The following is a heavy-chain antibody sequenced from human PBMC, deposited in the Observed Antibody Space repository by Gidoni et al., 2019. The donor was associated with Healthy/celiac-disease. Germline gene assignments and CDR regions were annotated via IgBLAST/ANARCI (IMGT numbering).Heavy chain of an antibody. CDR1: GFTVRSHR. CDR2: ISSSSSYI. Sequence: EVQQVASGGGLVTPGGSRRRSRAAAGFTVRSHRLNWVRQAPGKGRELVSSISSSSSYIYYADAVTGRFTISRDNAKNSLYLQMNSLRAEDTAVYYCARGWGLGYCSSTSCRDAFDIWGQGTMVTVSS. V-gene: IGHV3-21*01. J-gene: IGHJ3*02. D-gene: IGHD2-2*01. CDR3: ARGWGLGYCSSTSCRDAFDI.